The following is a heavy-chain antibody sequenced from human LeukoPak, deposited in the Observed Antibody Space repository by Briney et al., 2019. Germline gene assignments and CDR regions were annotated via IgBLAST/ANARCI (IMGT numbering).Heavy chain of an antibody. J-gene: IGHJ4*02. CDR2: IYYSGST. Sequence: SETLSLTCTVSGGSISSGGYYWSWIRQHPGKGLEWIGYIYYSGSTYYNPSLKSRVTISVDTSKNQFSLKLSSVTAADTAVYYCARVGPHGDYLDYWGQGTLATVSS. V-gene: IGHV4-31*03. CDR3: ARVGPHGDYLDY. CDR1: GGSISSGGYY. D-gene: IGHD4-17*01.